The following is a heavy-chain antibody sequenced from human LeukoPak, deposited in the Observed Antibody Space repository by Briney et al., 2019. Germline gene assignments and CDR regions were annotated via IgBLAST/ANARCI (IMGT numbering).Heavy chain of an antibody. CDR1: GFTFSSYG. Sequence: GGSLRLSCAASGFTFSSYGMHWVRQAPGKGLEWVAVIWYDGSNKYYADSVKGRFTISRDNSKNTLYLQMNSLRAEDTAVYYCVRAMKPESSGYDPSHSWGQGPLVTVSP. CDR2: IWYDGSNK. V-gene: IGHV3-33*01. CDR3: VRAMKPESSGYDPSHS. J-gene: IGHJ4*02. D-gene: IGHD5-12*01.